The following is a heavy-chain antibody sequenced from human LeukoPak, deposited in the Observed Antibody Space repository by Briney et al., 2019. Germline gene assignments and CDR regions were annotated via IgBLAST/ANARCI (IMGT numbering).Heavy chain of an antibody. D-gene: IGHD6-19*01. Sequence: GRSLRLSCAASGFTFDDYAMHWVRQAPGRGLEWVSGVTWNSGSIAYADSMKGRFTISRDNAKNSLYLQMNSLRAEDTALYYCAKDWGYSSDFYYFDYWGQGTLVTVSS. CDR3: AKDWGYSSDFYYFDY. CDR2: VTWNSGSI. V-gene: IGHV3-9*01. CDR1: GFTFDDYA. J-gene: IGHJ4*02.